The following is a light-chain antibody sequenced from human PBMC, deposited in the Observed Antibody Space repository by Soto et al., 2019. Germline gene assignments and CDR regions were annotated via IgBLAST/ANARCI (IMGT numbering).Light chain of an antibody. Sequence: EIELTQSPGTLSLSPGERVTLSCRASQNVSRNYVVWYQQKPGQAPRVLIYGASSMATGIPARFSGSGSGTDFTLTISRLEPDDFASYYCQQYDSSPFTFGGGTKVEIK. CDR1: QNVSRNY. CDR3: QQYDSSPFT. J-gene: IGKJ4*01. CDR2: GAS. V-gene: IGKV3-20*01.